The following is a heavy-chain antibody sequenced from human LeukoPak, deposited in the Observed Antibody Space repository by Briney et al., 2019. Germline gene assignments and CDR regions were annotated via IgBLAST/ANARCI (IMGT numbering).Heavy chain of an antibody. D-gene: IGHD2-15*01. J-gene: IGHJ5*02. CDR1: GGSIRSYY. Sequence: SETLSLTCTVSGGSIRSYYWSWIRQPPGKGLEWIGYIYYSGSTNYNPSLKSRVTISVDTSKNQFSLKLSSVTAADTAVYYCARQGYCSGGSCYWFDPWGQGTLVTVSS. CDR2: IYYSGST. CDR3: ARQGYCSGGSCYWFDP. V-gene: IGHV4-59*01.